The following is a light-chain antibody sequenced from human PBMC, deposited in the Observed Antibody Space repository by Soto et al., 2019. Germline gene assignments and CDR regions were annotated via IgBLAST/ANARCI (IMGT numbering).Light chain of an antibody. CDR2: EVS. J-gene: IGLJ2*01. CDR1: SSDVGSYNR. V-gene: IGLV2-18*02. CDR3: SSYTISSTFV. Sequence: QSVLTQPPSVSGTPGQSVTISCTGTSSDVGSYNRVSWYQQPPGTAPQLMIFEVSNRPSGVPYRFSASKSANTASLTISGLQAEDEAYYDGSSYTISSTFVFGGGTKVTVL.